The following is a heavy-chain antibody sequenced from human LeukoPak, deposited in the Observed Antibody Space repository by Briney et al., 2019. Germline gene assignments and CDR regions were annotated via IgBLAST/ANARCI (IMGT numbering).Heavy chain of an antibody. J-gene: IGHJ4*02. D-gene: IGHD1-26*01. CDR1: GFTFSSYE. CDR3: ARLGGDSQANDY. CDR2: ISSSGSTI. V-gene: IGHV3-48*03. Sequence: GGSLRLSCAASGFTFSSYEMNWVRQAPGKGLEWVSYISSSGSTIYYADSVKGRFTISRDNAKNSLYLQMNSLRAEDTAVYYCARLGGDSQANDYWGQGTLVTVSS.